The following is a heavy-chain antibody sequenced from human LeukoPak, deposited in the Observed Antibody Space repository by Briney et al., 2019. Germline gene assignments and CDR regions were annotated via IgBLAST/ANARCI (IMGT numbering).Heavy chain of an antibody. D-gene: IGHD3-22*01. CDR1: GGSIGYY. J-gene: IGHJ4*02. Sequence: SETLSLTCTVSGGSIGYYWSWIRQPPGKGLEWIGYIYYSGSTNYNPSLKSRVTISVDTSKNQFSLKLSSVTAADTAVYYCARATSDSSGYYYFDYWGQGTLVTVSS. CDR2: IYYSGST. V-gene: IGHV4-59*01. CDR3: ARATSDSSGYYYFDY.